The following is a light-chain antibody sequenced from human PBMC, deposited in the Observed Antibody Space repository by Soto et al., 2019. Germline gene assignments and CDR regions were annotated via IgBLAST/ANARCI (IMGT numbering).Light chain of an antibody. CDR1: QDIRNH. Sequence: DIQMTQSPSSLSASVGDRITITCQASQDIRNHLNWYQQKPGKAPKILIYDASNLEAGVPSRFGGSGSGPDFTFTISSLQPEDIATCYCQQYLHVLTFGGGTKVEIK. J-gene: IGKJ4*01. CDR2: DAS. V-gene: IGKV1-33*01. CDR3: QQYLHVLT.